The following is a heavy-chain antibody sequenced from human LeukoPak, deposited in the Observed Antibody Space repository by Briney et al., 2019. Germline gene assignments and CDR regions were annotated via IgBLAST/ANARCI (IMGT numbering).Heavy chain of an antibody. CDR1: GYTSTSYG. Sequence: ASVKVSCKASGYTSTSYGISWVRQAPGQGLEWMGWISAYNGNTNYAQKLQGRVTMTTDTSTSTAYMELRSPRSDDTAVYYCARLRFLEWLLDYWGQGTLVTVSS. D-gene: IGHD3-3*01. V-gene: IGHV1-18*01. CDR2: ISAYNGNT. J-gene: IGHJ4*02. CDR3: ARLRFLEWLLDY.